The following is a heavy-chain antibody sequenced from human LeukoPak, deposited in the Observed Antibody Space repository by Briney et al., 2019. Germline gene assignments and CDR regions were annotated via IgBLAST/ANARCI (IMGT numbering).Heavy chain of an antibody. CDR1: GFTVSSYY. Sequence: GGSLRLSCAASGFTVSSYYMSWVCQAPGKGLECVSVVNSGGTTYYADSVKGRFTISRDNSKNTLHLQTSSLRADDTAVYYCARDSGWYVDLWGQGTLVTVSS. V-gene: IGHV3-53*01. CDR3: ARDSGWYVDL. D-gene: IGHD6-19*01. J-gene: IGHJ4*02. CDR2: VNSGGTT.